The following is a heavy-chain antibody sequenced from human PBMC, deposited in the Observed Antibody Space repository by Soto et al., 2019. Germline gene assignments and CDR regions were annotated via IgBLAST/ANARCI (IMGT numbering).Heavy chain of an antibody. J-gene: IGHJ4*01. Sequence: GSVKVSCKASGYSFTAYCVHWVRQAPGQGLEWMGWINPNSGGTNYAQRFQGRVAMTTDTSTNTAYMELNSLKSDDTALYFCARSSGTYSDFDYWGQGTQVTVS. D-gene: IGHD1-26*01. V-gene: IGHV1-2*02. CDR2: INPNSGGT. CDR1: GYSFTAYC. CDR3: ARSSGTYSDFDY.